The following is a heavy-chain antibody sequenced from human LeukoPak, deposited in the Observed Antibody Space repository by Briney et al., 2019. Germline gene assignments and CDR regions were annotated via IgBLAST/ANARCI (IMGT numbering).Heavy chain of an antibody. D-gene: IGHD3-10*01. CDR1: GGSISSSNW. CDR2: IYHSGST. CDR3: ARDSSLMVRGVISFDI. J-gene: IGHJ3*02. V-gene: IGHV4-4*02. Sequence: SETLSLTCAVSGGSISSSNWWSWVRQPPGKGLEWIGEIYHSGSTNYNPSLKSRVTISVDESKNQFSLKLSSVTAADTAVYYCARDSSLMVRGVISFDIWGQGTMVTVSS.